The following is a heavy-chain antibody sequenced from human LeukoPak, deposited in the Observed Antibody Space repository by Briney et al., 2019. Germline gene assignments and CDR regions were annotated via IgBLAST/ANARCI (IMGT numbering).Heavy chain of an antibody. J-gene: IGHJ4*02. CDR3: AKDRPVFDS. V-gene: IGHV3-30*02. CDR1: GFSFSSYG. CDR2: IPYDGNSQ. Sequence: GGSLRLSCAASGFSFSSYGMHWVRQAPDKGLEWVAFIPYDGNSQNYADSVEGRFTISSDTSKNTLYLQMNSLRVEDTAVYYCAKDRPVFDSWGQGTLVTVSS.